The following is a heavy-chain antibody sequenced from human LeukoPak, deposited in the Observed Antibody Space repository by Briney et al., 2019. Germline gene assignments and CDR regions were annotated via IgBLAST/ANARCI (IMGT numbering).Heavy chain of an antibody. D-gene: IGHD2-15*01. Sequence: PGGSLRLSCAASGFSLSAYWMTWVRQAPGKGLEWVANINRDGSQKNHVDSVKGRFTISRDNAKNSLYLQMNSLRAEDTAVYYCARDYFSRAALLGYFDLWGRGTLVTVSS. CDR2: INRDGSQK. CDR1: GFSLSAYW. V-gene: IGHV3-7*01. CDR3: ARDYFSRAALLGYFDL. J-gene: IGHJ2*01.